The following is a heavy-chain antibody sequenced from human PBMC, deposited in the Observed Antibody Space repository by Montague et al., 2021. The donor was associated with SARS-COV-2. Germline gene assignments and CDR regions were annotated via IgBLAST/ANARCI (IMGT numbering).Heavy chain of an antibody. CDR2: ISFSWST. CDR3: ARQNHGRSWYEISFDY. V-gene: IGHV4-39*01. CDR1: GGSITSTNYY. D-gene: IGHD6-13*01. J-gene: IGHJ4*02. Sequence: SETLSLTCTVSGGSITSTNYYWAWLRQPPGKGLEWIGSISFSWSTYHNPSLKSRVTMSVDTSMNQFYLRLSTVTAADTALYYCARQNHGRSWYEISFDYWGQGTLVTVSS.